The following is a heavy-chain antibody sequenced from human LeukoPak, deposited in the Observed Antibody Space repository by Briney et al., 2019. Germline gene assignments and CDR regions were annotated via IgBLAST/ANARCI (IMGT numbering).Heavy chain of an antibody. Sequence: SETLSLTCAVYGGSFSGYYWSWIRQPPGKGLEWIGEINHSGSTNYNPSLKSRVTISVDTSKNQFSLKLSSVTAADTAVYYCARAKRWLHRLLDIWGQGTMVTVSS. CDR2: INHSGST. J-gene: IGHJ3*02. CDR3: ARAKRWLHRLLDI. CDR1: GGSFSGYY. D-gene: IGHD5-24*01. V-gene: IGHV4-34*01.